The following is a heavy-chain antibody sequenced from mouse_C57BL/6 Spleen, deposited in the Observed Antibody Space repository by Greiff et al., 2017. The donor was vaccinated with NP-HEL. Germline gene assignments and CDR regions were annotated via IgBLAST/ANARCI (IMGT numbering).Heavy chain of an antibody. CDR3: TRVRIITTVRYFDY. CDR2: ISSGGSYT. D-gene: IGHD1-1*01. Sequence: EVQVVESGGDLVKPGGSLKLSCAASGFTFSSYGMSWVRQTPDKRLEWVATISSGGSYTYYADTVKGRFTISRDNARNTLYLQMSSLKSEDTAMYYCTRVRIITTVRYFDYWGQGTTLTVSS. V-gene: IGHV5-6*01. CDR1: GFTFSSYG. J-gene: IGHJ2*01.